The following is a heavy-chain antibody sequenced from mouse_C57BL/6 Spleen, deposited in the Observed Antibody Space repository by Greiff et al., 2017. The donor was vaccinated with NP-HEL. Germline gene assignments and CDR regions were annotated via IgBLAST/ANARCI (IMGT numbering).Heavy chain of an antibody. D-gene: IGHD2-5*01. V-gene: IGHV1-15*01. CDR3: TRRGSNYDFDY. Sequence: QVQLKESGAELVRPGASVTLSCKASGYTFTDYEMHWVKQTPVHGLEWIGAIDPETGGTAYNQKFKGKAILTADKSSSTAYMELRSLTSEDSAVYYCTRRGSNYDFDYWGQGTTLTVSS. CDR2: IDPETGGT. J-gene: IGHJ2*01. CDR1: GYTFTDYE.